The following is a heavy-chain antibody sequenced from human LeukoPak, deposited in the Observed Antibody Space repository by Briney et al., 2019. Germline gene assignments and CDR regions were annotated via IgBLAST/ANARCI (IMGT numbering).Heavy chain of an antibody. J-gene: IGHJ4*02. V-gene: IGHV3-66*01. Sequence: GGFLRLSCAASGFTVNSNYMSWVRQAPGKGLEWVSVIYSGGSTYYADSVKGRFTISRDNSKNTLYLQMNSLRAEDTAVYYCARDRTMVRGVPAFDYWGQGTLVTVSS. CDR2: IYSGGST. CDR3: ARDRTMVRGVPAFDY. CDR1: GFTVNSNY. D-gene: IGHD3-10*01.